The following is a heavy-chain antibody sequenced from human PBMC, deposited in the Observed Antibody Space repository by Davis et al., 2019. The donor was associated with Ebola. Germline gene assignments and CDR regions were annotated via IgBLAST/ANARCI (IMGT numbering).Heavy chain of an antibody. D-gene: IGHD3-10*01. Sequence: PGGSLRLSCAASGFTFSSYWMHWVRHAPGKGLEWVSGISWNSGSIGYADSVKGRFTISRDNAKNTLYLQMNSLRAEDTAVYYCARGGPYGPNWFDPWGQGTLVTVSS. CDR1: GFTFSSYW. J-gene: IGHJ5*02. V-gene: IGHV3-74*01. CDR3: ARGGPYGPNWFDP. CDR2: ISWNSGSI.